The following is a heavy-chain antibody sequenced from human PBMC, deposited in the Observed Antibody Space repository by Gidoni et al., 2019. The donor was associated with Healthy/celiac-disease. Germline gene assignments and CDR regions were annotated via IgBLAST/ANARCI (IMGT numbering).Heavy chain of an antibody. CDR1: GGSISSYY. D-gene: IGHD3-16*01. J-gene: IGHJ6*03. V-gene: IGHV4-59*01. Sequence: QVQLQESGPGLVKPSETLSLTCTVSGGSISSYYWSWIRQPPGKGLEWIGYIYYSGSTNYNPSLKSRVTISVDTSKNQFSLKLSSVTAADTAVYYCARGAEGLGEREYYYYMDVWGKGTTVTVSS. CDR2: IYYSGST. CDR3: ARGAEGLGEREYYYYMDV.